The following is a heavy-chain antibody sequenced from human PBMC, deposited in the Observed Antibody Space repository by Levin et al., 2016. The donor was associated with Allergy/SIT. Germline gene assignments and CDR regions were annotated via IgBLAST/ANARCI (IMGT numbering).Heavy chain of an antibody. CDR3: ARTKAVAGTTLGDY. J-gene: IGHJ4*02. Sequence: GESLKISCATSGFTFSTYWMSWVRQAPGKGLEWVANINQDGSNIYYVDSVKGRFTISRDNAKSSLYLQMSSLRAEDTAVYYCARTKAVAGTTLGDYWGQGTLVTVSS. D-gene: IGHD6-19*01. CDR2: INQDGSNI. V-gene: IGHV3-7*01. CDR1: GFTFSTYW.